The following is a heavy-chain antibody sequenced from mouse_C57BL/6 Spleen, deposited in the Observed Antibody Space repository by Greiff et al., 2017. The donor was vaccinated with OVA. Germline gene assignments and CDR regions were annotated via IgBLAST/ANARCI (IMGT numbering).Heavy chain of an antibody. V-gene: IGHV2-6*01. J-gene: IGHJ2*01. CDR3: ANYYGSTQYYFDY. CDR1: GFSLTSYG. Sequence: VKLMESGPGLVAPSQSLSITCTVSGFSLTSYGVDWVRQSPGKGLEWLGVIWGVGSTNYNSALKSRLSISKDNSKSQVFLKMNSLQTDDTAMYYCANYYGSTQYYFDYWGQGTTLTVSS. CDR2: IWGVGST. D-gene: IGHD1-1*01.